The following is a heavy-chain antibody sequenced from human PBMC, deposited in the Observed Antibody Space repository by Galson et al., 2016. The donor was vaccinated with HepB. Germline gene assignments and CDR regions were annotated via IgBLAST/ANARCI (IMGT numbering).Heavy chain of an antibody. CDR2: ISADNGNT. Sequence: SVKVSCKASGYTFFSYGITWVRQAPGQGLEWMGWISADNGNTNYAQILQGRLTMTTDTSTSTAYMELRSLRTDDTAVYYGGRSPWGSGWFDPWGQGTLVTVSS. V-gene: IGHV1-18*01. CDR3: GRSPWGSGWFDP. J-gene: IGHJ5*02. CDR1: GYTFFSYG. D-gene: IGHD6-25*01.